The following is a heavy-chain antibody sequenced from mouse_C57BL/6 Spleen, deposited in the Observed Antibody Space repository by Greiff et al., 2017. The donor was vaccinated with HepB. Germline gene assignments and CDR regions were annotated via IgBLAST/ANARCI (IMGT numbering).Heavy chain of an antibody. CDR3: TRRTTVVAGAMDY. CDR2: IRNKANNHAT. V-gene: IGHV6-6*01. Sequence: EVKLEESGGGLVQPGGSMKLSCAASGFTFSDAWMDWVRQSPEKGLEWVAEIRNKANNHATYYAESVKGRFTISRDDSKSSVYLQMNSLRAEDTGIYYCTRRTTVVAGAMDYWGQGTSVTVSS. CDR1: GFTFSDAW. D-gene: IGHD1-1*01. J-gene: IGHJ4*01.